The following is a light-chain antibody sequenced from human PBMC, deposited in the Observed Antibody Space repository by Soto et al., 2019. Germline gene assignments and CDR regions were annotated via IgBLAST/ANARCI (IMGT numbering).Light chain of an antibody. J-gene: IGKJ5*01. V-gene: IGKV3-11*01. CDR1: QSVSSY. CDR2: DAS. CDR3: QQRSNWPPSIT. Sequence: PRETATLSCRASQSVSSYLAWYQQKPGQAPRLLIDDASNRATGIPARVSGSGSGTDFTLTISSLEPEDFAVYYCQQRSNWPPSITSGQGTRLEIK.